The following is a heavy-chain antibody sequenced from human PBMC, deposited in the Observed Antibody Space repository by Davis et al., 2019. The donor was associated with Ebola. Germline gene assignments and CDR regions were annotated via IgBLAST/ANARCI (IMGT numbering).Heavy chain of an antibody. V-gene: IGHV3-23*01. CDR2: ITSSDGRT. CDR3: AKVLQATNILATTYYYYALDV. D-gene: IGHD5-12*01. Sequence: GGSLRLSCEASGFTSSSYAMTWVRQAPGKGLEWVSGITSSDGRTYCADSVKGRFTISRDNSKNTLYLQMNSLRAEDTAVYHCAKVLQATNILATTYYYYALDVWGQGTTVTVSS. J-gene: IGHJ6*02. CDR1: GFTSSSYA.